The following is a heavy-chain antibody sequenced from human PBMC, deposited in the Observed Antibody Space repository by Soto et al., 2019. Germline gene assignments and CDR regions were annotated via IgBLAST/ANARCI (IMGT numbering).Heavy chain of an antibody. CDR2: INADGTTT. CDR1: GFTFSTYW. Sequence: EVHLVESGGGLVQPGGSLRLSCAASGFTFSTYWMHWDRQAPGKGLVLVSRINADGTTTTYADSVKGRFTISRDNAMNTLYLQMNSLRADEPAVYFWPTLATHSYNCVDPSGQRTLVTISS. J-gene: IGHJ5*02. D-gene: IGHD3-3*02. V-gene: IGHV3-74*01. CDR3: PTLATHSYNCVDP.